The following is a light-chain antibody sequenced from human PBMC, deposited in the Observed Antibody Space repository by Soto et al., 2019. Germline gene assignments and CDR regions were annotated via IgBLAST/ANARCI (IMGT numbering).Light chain of an antibody. CDR2: GAS. Sequence: EIVLTQSPGTLSLSPGERATLSCRASQSVSNYLAWYQRKPGQAPRLLIYGASSRATGIPDRFSGSGSGTDFTLTISRLEPEDFAVYYCHQYGGSPQTFGXGTKV. V-gene: IGKV3-20*01. CDR3: HQYGGSPQT. CDR1: QSVSNY. J-gene: IGKJ1*01.